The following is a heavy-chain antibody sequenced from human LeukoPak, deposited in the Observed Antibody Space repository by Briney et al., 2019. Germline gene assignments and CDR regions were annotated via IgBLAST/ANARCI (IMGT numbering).Heavy chain of an antibody. J-gene: IGHJ4*02. CDR1: VYTVSSNH. CDR2: IYSGGST. V-gene: IGHV3-53*01. D-gene: IGHD1-26*01. CDR3: ARGFFVVGATTGFDY. Sequence: GGSLRLSCAASVYTVSSNHMSWVREAPWKGLEWVSVIYSGGSTYYAVSVKGRFTISRDNSKNTLYLQMNSLRAEDTAVYYCARGFFVVGATTGFDYWGQGTLVTVSS.